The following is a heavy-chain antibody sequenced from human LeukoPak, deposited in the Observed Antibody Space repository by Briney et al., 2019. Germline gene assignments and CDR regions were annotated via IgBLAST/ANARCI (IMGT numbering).Heavy chain of an antibody. CDR3: TTDPRY. Sequence: GGSPGPSCGVPGFTLSKFLMGRVRQAPGKGLEWLGRIKSKIDGGTTDYVAPVKGRFTISRDDSKNTLYLQMNSLKAEDTAVYYCTTDPRYWGQGTLVTVSS. V-gene: IGHV3-15*01. J-gene: IGHJ4*02. CDR1: GFTLSKFL. CDR2: IKSKIDGGTT.